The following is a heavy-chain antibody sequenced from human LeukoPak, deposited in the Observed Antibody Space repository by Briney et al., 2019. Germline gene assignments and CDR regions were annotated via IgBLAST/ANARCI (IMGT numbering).Heavy chain of an antibody. CDR2: INNDGNRI. D-gene: IGHD7-27*01. CDR3: ARGGLPGGFDY. Sequence: PGGSLRLSCAASGFTVSNSWMFWVRQAPGKGLMYVSEINNDGNRIRYVDSVEGRFTISRDGAKNTLFLQMNSLRDDDTAMYYCARGGLPGGFDYWGQGILATVSS. CDR1: GFTVSNSW. J-gene: IGHJ4*02. V-gene: IGHV3-74*01.